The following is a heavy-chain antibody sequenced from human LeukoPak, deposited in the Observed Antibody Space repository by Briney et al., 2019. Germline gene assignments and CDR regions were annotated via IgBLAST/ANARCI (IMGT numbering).Heavy chain of an antibody. CDR2: ISWDGGST. J-gene: IGHJ6*03. CDR3: AKDRWDSSWYGLNYYYYYMDV. CDR1: GFTFDDYA. D-gene: IGHD6-13*01. Sequence: HSGGSLRLSCAASGFTFDDYAMHWVRQAPGKGLEWVSLISWDGGSTYYADSVKGRFTISRDNSKNSLYLQMNSLRAEDTALYYCAKDRWDSSWYGLNYYYYYMDVWDKGTTVTVSS. V-gene: IGHV3-43D*03.